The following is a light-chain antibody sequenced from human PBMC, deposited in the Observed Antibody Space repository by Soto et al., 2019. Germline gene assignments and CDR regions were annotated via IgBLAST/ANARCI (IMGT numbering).Light chain of an antibody. CDR3: QKYKSAPNT. J-gene: IGKJ4*01. V-gene: IGKV1-27*01. Sequence: DIQMTQSPSSLSASVGDRVTITCRASQGISNYLAWYQQKPGKVPRLLIYAATTLQSGVPSRFSGSGSGTDFTLTIISLQPADVATYYCQKYKSAPNTFGGGTKVEIK. CDR2: AAT. CDR1: QGISNY.